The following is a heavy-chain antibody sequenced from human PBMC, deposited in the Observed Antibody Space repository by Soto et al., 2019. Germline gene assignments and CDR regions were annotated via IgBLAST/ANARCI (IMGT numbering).Heavy chain of an antibody. D-gene: IGHD5-18*01. J-gene: IGHJ4*02. CDR2: IYPGDSDT. Sequence: PGESLKISCKGSGYSFTSYWIGWVRRMPGKGLEWMGIIYPGDSDTRYSPSFQGQVTVSADKSISTAYLQWSSLKASDTAMYYCATSRDRGYSYGPPGYWGQGTLVTVSS. CDR1: GYSFTSYW. V-gene: IGHV5-51*01. CDR3: ATSRDRGYSYGPPGY.